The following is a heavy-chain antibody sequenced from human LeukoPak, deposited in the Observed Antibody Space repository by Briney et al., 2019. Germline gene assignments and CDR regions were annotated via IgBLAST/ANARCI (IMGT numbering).Heavy chain of an antibody. CDR1: GVSTGSQNFY. CDR3: ARLRDFGGLLFYFYMDV. V-gene: IGHV4-39*01. J-gene: IGHJ6*03. Sequence: SETLSLTCSVSGVSTGSQNFYWAWIRQPPGKGLEWIGNIYHTGSAYYSAALKSRVTISIDTSRDRFSLSLTSLTAADTAVYYCARLRDFGGLLFYFYMDVWGKGATVTVSS. CDR2: IYHTGSA. D-gene: IGHD3-10*01.